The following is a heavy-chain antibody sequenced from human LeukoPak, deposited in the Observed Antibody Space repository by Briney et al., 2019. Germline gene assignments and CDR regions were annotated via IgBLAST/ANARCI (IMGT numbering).Heavy chain of an antibody. V-gene: IGHV3-23*01. D-gene: IGHD5-18*01. CDR1: GFTFSNYA. Sequence: PGGSLRLSCAASGFTFSNYAMSWVRRAPGKGLEWVSATSGSGTTTSYADSVKGRFTISRDNSKNTLYLQVNSLRAEDTAIYYCAKRLGYNFDYWGQGTLVTVSS. CDR2: TSGSGTTT. J-gene: IGHJ4*02. CDR3: AKRLGYNFDY.